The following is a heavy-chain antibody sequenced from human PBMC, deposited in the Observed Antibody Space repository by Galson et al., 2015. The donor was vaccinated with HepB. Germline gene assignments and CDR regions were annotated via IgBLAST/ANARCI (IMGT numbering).Heavy chain of an antibody. D-gene: IGHD3-22*01. CDR3: ARHSDSSGRIPFDF. CDR2: IYPGDSDT. Sequence: QSGAEVKKPGESLRISCKASGYRFDGYWMAWVRQTPGKGLESIGIIYPGDSDTRYSPSFEGQVTISADKSTRTVYLQWNSLKASDPAIYYCARHSDSSGRIPFDFWGQGTLVSVSS. CDR1: GYRFDGYW. J-gene: IGHJ4*02. V-gene: IGHV5-51*01.